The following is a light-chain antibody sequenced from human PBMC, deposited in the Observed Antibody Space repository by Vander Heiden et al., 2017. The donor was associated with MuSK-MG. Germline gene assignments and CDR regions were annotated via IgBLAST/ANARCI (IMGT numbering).Light chain of an antibody. Sequence: QSALPPPPSASGSPGPSVTISCTGTSSDGGGYNYGSWYQQHPGKALKLMIYEVRKRTAGVPDRFSGSKSGNTASLTVAGLQAEDEADYYCSAYAGSNNLFGGGTKLTVL. CDR2: EVR. CDR1: SSDGGGYNY. V-gene: IGLV2-8*01. CDR3: SAYAGSNNL. J-gene: IGLJ2*01.